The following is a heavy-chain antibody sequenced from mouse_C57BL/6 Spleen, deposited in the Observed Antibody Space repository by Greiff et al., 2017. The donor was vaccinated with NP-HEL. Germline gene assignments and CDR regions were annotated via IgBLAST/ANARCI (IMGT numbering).Heavy chain of an antibody. Sequence: VQRVESGPELVKPGASVKISCKASGYAFSSSWMNWVKQRPGKGLEWIGRIYPGDGDTNYNGKFKGKATLTADKSSSTAYMQLSSLTSEDSAVYFCARRGYDYDPYAMDYWGQGTSVTVSS. J-gene: IGHJ4*01. V-gene: IGHV1-82*01. CDR2: IYPGDGDT. CDR1: GYAFSSSW. CDR3: ARRGYDYDPYAMDY. D-gene: IGHD2-4*01.